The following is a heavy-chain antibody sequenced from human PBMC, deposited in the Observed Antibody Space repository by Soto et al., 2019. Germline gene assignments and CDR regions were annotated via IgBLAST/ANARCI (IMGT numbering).Heavy chain of an antibody. V-gene: IGHV1-2*02. CDR1: GYTFTGYY. CDR3: AREDRGITGTMFADY. CDR2: INPNSGGT. D-gene: IGHD1-7*01. J-gene: IGHJ4*02. Sequence: ASVKVSCKASGYTFTGYYMHWVRQAPGQGLEWMGWINPNSGGTNYAQKFQGRVTMTRDTSISTAYMELSRLRSDDTAVYYCAREDRGITGTMFADYWGQGTPVTVSS.